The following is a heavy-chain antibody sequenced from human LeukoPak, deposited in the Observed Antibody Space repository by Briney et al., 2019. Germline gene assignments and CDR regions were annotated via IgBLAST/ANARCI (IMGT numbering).Heavy chain of an antibody. Sequence: PSQTLSRTCTVSGGSISSGGYYWSWIRQHPGKGLEWIGYIYYSGSTYYNPSLKSRVTISVDTSKNQFSLKLSSVTAADTAVYYCARESSELSVRGLYYGMDVWGQGTTVTVSS. CDR3: ARESSELSVRGLYYGMDV. D-gene: IGHD3-10*01. CDR2: IYYSGST. CDR1: GGSISSGGYY. J-gene: IGHJ6*02. V-gene: IGHV4-31*03.